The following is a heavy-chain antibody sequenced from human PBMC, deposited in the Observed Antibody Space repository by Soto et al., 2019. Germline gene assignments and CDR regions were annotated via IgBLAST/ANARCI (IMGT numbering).Heavy chain of an antibody. V-gene: IGHV4-39*01. CDR1: GGSLSSSSYY. Sequence: PSETRSLTCTVSGGSLSSSSYYWGWIRQPPGKGLEWIGSIYYSGSTYYNPSLKSRVTISVDTPKDQFSLKLSSVTAADTAVYYCARNEGRLLWFGESPPKGNWFDPWGQGTLVTVSS. D-gene: IGHD3-10*01. J-gene: IGHJ5*02. CDR2: IYYSGST. CDR3: ARNEGRLLWFGESPPKGNWFDP.